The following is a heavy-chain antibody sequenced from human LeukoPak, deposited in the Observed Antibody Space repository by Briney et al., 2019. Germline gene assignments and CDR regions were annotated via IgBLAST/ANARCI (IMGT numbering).Heavy chain of an antibody. CDR1: GYTFTSYD. J-gene: IGHJ6*03. CDR3: AVSTVTTDYYYYYMDV. Sequence: GASVKISCKASGYTFTSYDINWVRQATGQGLEWMGWMNPNSGNTGYAQKFQGRVTMTRNTSISTAYMELSSLRSEDTAVYYCAVSTVTTDYYYYYMDVWGKGTTVTVSS. V-gene: IGHV1-8*01. D-gene: IGHD4-17*01. CDR2: MNPNSGNT.